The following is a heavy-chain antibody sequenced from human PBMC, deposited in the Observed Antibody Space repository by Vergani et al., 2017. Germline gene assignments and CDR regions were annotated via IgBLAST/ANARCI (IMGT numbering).Heavy chain of an antibody. CDR1: GVSINSHNYY. D-gene: IGHD2-15*01. CDR3: AIGSCLGGSCYKTRFDF. V-gene: IGHV4-61*02. CDR2: IHTSGGT. Sequence: QVQLQESGPGLVKPSQTLSLTCTVSGVSINSHNYYWIWIRQPAGKGLEWIGRIHTSGGTNYNPSLKSRVTMSADTSKNQFSLNLTSVTAADTAVYFCAIGSCLGGSCYKTRFDFWGQGILVTVSS. J-gene: IGHJ4*02.